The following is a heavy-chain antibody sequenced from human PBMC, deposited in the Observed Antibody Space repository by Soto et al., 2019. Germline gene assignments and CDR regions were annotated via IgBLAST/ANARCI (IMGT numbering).Heavy chain of an antibody. J-gene: IGHJ4*02. V-gene: IGHV3-66*01. CDR2: IYTGGRT. CDR1: GFTVSSNH. CDR3: ARDGEAARLEY. Sequence: EVQLVESGGGLVQPGGSLRLACAASGFTVSSNHMSWVRQAPGKGLEWVSVIYTGGRTYYADSVKGRFTISRDNSKNPLYLQMNSLRAEDTAVYYCARDGEAARLEYWGQGTLVTVSS. D-gene: IGHD6-6*01.